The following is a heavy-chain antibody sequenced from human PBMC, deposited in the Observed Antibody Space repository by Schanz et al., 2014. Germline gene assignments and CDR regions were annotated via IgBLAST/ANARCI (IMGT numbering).Heavy chain of an antibody. D-gene: IGHD6-19*01. V-gene: IGHV3-33*06. Sequence: VQLVESGGDLVKPGGSLRLSCAASGFTFSDYYMTWIRQAPGKGLEWVALIWYDGSNEYYADSVKGRFTISRDNPKKTLYLQMNSLRAEDTAVYYCAKDHPSSGWPAFDVWGQGTQXTVSS. CDR3: AKDHPSSGWPAFDV. CDR1: GFTFSDYY. CDR2: IWYDGSNE. J-gene: IGHJ4*02.